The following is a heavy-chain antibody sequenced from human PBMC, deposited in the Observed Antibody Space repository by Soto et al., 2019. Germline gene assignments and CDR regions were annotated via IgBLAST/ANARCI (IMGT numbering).Heavy chain of an antibody. D-gene: IGHD1-7*01. V-gene: IGHV4-59*01. CDR3: ARGSINWNYGSFDP. Sequence: SETLSLTCTVSGGSISSYYWSWIRQPPGKGLEWIGYIYYSGSTNYNPSLKSRVTISVDTSKNQFSLKLSSVTAADTAVYYCARGSINWNYGSFDPWGQGTLVTVSS. J-gene: IGHJ5*02. CDR1: GGSISSYY. CDR2: IYYSGST.